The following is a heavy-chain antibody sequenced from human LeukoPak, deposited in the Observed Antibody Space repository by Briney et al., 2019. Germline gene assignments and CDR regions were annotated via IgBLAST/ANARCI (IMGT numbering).Heavy chain of an antibody. Sequence: ASETLSLTCTVPFRSISSYHWNWIRQSPERGLEWIGYVHYSGTNYYNPSLTSRIIMSVDTTKSQFSLRLSSVTAADTAVYYCARWGGSVLWSFDLWGQGTLVTVSS. D-gene: IGHD3-16*01. CDR2: VHYSGTN. CDR3: ARWGGSVLWSFDL. J-gene: IGHJ4*02. CDR1: FRSISSYH. V-gene: IGHV4-59*01.